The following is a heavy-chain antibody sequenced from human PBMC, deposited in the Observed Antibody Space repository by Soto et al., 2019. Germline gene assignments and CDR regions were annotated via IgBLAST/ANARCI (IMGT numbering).Heavy chain of an antibody. V-gene: IGHV4-59*01. CDR2: ISSGGND. D-gene: IGHD3-22*01. CDR1: DGTMSNSY. CDR3: ARAPMVLTRSHFDA. Sequence: EALSLSSNDADGTMSNSYWSWIRQPPGKGLEWIGYISSGGNDNYNPSRKSRVSISVNTSKTLSTKNLKSVNAADTAVYYCARAPMVLTRSHFDAWGQGTPVTGSS. J-gene: IGHJ4*02.